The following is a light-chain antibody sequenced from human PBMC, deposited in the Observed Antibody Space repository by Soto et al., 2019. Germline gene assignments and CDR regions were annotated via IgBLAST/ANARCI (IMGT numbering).Light chain of an antibody. Sequence: IVFKQSPCTVSLSPGERATLSCRASQSVSNNYLAWYQQKPGQAPRLLIYGASNRATGIPDRFSGSGSGTDFTLTISRLEPEDFAVYYCQQYGSSGTFGQGTNVDIK. CDR3: QQYGSSGT. CDR1: QSVSNNY. J-gene: IGKJ1*01. CDR2: GAS. V-gene: IGKV3-20*01.